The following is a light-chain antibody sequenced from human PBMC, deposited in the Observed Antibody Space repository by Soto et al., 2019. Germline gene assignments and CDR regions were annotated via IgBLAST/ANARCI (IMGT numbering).Light chain of an antibody. CDR2: AAS. J-gene: IGKJ5*01. V-gene: IGKV1-6*01. CDR3: QQANSFPIT. CDR1: QGIRKD. Sequence: LQMTQSPSSPSASVGDRGTVPCRASQGIRKDLGWYQVKPGKAPKLLIYAASSLQSGVPSRFSGSGSGTDFTLTISSLQPEDFATYYCQQANSFPITFGQGTRLEIK.